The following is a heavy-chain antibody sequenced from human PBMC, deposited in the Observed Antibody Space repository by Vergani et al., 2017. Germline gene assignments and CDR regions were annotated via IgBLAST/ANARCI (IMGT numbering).Heavy chain of an antibody. V-gene: IGHV4-39*01. CDR2: IYYSGST. J-gene: IGHJ4*02. D-gene: IGHD3-10*01. Sequence: QMQLQESGPGLVKPSETLSLTCTVSGGSISSSSYYWDWIRQPPGKGLEWIGNIYYSGSTYYNPSLKSRVTISIDTSKNQFSLKLSSVTAADTAVYYCARQIHYYGSGSPDAYYFDYWGQGTLVTVSS. CDR1: GGSISSSSYY. CDR3: ARQIHYYGSGSPDAYYFDY.